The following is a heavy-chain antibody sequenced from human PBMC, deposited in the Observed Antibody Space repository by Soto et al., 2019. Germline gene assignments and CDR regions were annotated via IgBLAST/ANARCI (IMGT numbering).Heavy chain of an antibody. J-gene: IGHJ6*03. V-gene: IGHV1-8*01. CDR3: ARAVAPYYYGSGSYFLRYYYMDV. Sequence: ASVKVSCKASGYTFTSYDINWVRQATGQGLEWMGWMNPNSGNTGYALKFQGRVTMTRNTSISTAYMELSSLRSEDTAVYYCARAVAPYYYGSGSYFLRYYYMDVWGKGTTVTVSS. CDR1: GYTFTSYD. CDR2: MNPNSGNT. D-gene: IGHD3-10*01.